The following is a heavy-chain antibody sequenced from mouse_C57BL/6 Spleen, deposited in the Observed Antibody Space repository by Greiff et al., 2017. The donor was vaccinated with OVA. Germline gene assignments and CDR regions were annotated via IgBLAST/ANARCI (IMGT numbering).Heavy chain of an antibody. J-gene: IGHJ3*01. D-gene: IGHD1-1*01. Sequence: EVQLQQSGPELVKPGASVKISCKASGYSFTGYYMNWVKQSPEKSLEWIGEINPSTGGTTYNQKFKAKATLTVDKSSSTAYMQLKSLTSEDSAVYYCASRGDYYGSSSAWFAYWGQGTLVTVSA. V-gene: IGHV1-42*01. CDR2: INPSTGGT. CDR1: GYSFTGYY. CDR3: ASRGDYYGSSSAWFAY.